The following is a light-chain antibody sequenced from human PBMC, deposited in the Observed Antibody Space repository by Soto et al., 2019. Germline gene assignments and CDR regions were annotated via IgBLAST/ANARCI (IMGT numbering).Light chain of an antibody. CDR3: QSYDSSLSGYVV. CDR2: GNS. V-gene: IGLV1-40*01. CDR1: SSNIGAGYD. J-gene: IGLJ2*01. Sequence: QPVLTQPPSVSGAPGQRVTISCTGSSSNIGAGYDVHWYQQLPRTAPKLLIYGNSNRPSGVPDRFSGSKSGTSASLAITGLQAEDEADYYCQSYDSSLSGYVVFGGGTQLTVL.